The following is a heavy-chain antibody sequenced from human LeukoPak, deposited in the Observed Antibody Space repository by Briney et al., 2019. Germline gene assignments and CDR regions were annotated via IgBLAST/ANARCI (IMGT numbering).Heavy chain of an antibody. J-gene: IGHJ2*01. Sequence: SETLSLPCAVYVGPFRGHHWIWIPQSPGKGLVWIGDIDYIGGTTYNPSLRTRGTVSIDTSKKQFSLKLSSVTAADTAIYYWARALLRTYGPRTCYFDLWGRGTLVTVSS. D-gene: IGHD3-10*01. CDR1: VGPFRGHH. CDR2: IDYIGGT. V-gene: IGHV4-34*01. CDR3: ARALLRTYGPRTCYFDL.